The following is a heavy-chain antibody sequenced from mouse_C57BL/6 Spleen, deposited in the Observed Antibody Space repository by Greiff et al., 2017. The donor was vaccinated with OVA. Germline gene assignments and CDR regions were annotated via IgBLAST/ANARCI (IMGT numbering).Heavy chain of an antibody. CDR2: ISSGGSYT. Sequence: EVQLVESGGDLVKPGGSLKLSCAASGFTFSSYGMSWVRQTPDKRLEWVATISSGGSYTYYPDSVKGRFTISRDNAKNTLYLQMSSLKSEDTAMYYCARLLITTVVATDWYFDVWGTGTTVTVSS. J-gene: IGHJ1*03. CDR3: ARLLITTVVATDWYFDV. CDR1: GFTFSSYG. V-gene: IGHV5-6*01. D-gene: IGHD1-1*01.